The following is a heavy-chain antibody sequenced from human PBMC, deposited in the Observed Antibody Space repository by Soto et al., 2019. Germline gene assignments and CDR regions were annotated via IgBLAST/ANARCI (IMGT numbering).Heavy chain of an antibody. CDR3: TPETQITGTPYYYYYMDV. V-gene: IGHV3-30-3*01. CDR2: ISYDGTNI. D-gene: IGHD1-20*01. Sequence: GGSLRLSCVASEFTFNTYSMYWVRQAPGKGLEWMAIISYDGTNIYYADSVKGRFTISRDNSRNTLYLQMNSLKTEDTAVYYCTPETQITGTPYYYYYMDVWGKGTTVTVSS. J-gene: IGHJ6*03. CDR1: EFTFNTYS.